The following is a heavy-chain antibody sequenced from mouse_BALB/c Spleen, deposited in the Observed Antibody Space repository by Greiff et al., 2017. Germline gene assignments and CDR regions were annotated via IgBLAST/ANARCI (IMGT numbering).Heavy chain of an antibody. D-gene: IGHD2-3*01. CDR3: ATIYDGYSYAMDY. Sequence: EVHLVESGPELVKPGASVKVSCKASGYSFTDYNMYWVKQSHGKSLEWIGYIDPYNGGTSYNQKFKGKATLTVDKSSSTAFMHLNSLTSEDSAVYYCATIYDGYSYAMDYWGQGTSVTVSS. V-gene: IGHV1S135*01. CDR2: IDPYNGGT. CDR1: GYSFTDYN. J-gene: IGHJ4*01.